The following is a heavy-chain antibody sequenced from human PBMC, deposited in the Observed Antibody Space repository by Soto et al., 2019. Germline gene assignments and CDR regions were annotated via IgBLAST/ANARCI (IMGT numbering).Heavy chain of an antibody. V-gene: IGHV3-30-3*01. CDR3: ARVLRFLEWLFPLAY. CDR2: ISIDGNIK. Sequence: PGGSLRLSCAASGFTFSDYAMYWVRQAPGKGLEWVSGISIDGNIKYYTGSVKGRFTISRDNSKNTLYLQMNSLRAEDTAVYYCARVLRFLEWLFPLAYWGQGTLVTVSS. J-gene: IGHJ4*02. D-gene: IGHD3-3*01. CDR1: GFTFSDYA.